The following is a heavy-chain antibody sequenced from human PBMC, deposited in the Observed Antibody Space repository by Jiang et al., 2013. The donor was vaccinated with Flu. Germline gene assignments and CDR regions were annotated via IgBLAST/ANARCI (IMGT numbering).Heavy chain of an antibody. J-gene: IGHJ4*02. D-gene: IGHD3-22*01. CDR2: IWYDGSNK. V-gene: IGHV3-33*01. Sequence: SGGGVVQPGRSLRLSCAASGFTFSSYGMHWVRQAPGKGLEWVAVIWYDGSNKYYADSVKGRFTISRDNSKNTLYLQMNSLRAEDTAVYYCARDTYYYDSSGLGYWGQGTLVTVSS. CDR1: GFTFSSYG. CDR3: ARDTYYYDSSGLGY.